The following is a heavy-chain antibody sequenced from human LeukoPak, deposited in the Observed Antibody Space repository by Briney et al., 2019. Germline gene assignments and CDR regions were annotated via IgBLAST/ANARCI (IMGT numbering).Heavy chain of an antibody. CDR2: INRSGST. Sequence: PSETLSLTCAVYGGSFSGYYWSWIRQPPGKGLEWIGEINRSGSTNYNLSLKSRVTISVDTSKNQFSPKLSSVTAADTAVYYCARAYGSGSYSFRLLHYFDYWGQGTLVTVSS. CDR3: ARAYGSGSYSFRLLHYFDY. V-gene: IGHV4-34*01. J-gene: IGHJ4*02. CDR1: GGSFSGYY. D-gene: IGHD3-10*01.